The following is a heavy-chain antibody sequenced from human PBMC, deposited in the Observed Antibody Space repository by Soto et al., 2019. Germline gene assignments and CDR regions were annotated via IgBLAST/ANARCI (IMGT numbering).Heavy chain of an antibody. CDR2: ISAYNGNT. CDR1: GYTFTSYG. Sequence: QVQLVQSGAEVKKPGASVKVSCKASGYTFTSYGISWVRQAPGQGLEWMGWISAYNGNTNYAQKLQGRVTMTTDTSTSTAYMELRSLRSDDTAVYYCARDHRGVGATTKYTRLWYETYYGMDVWGQGTTVTVSS. D-gene: IGHD1-26*01. CDR3: ARDHRGVGATTKYTRLWYETYYGMDV. V-gene: IGHV1-18*01. J-gene: IGHJ6*02.